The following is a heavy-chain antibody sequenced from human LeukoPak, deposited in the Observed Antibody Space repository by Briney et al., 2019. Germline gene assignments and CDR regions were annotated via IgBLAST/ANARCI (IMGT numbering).Heavy chain of an antibody. CDR2: IWYGGSNK. CDR3: ARWGVVDMRIYYYHYYMDV. V-gene: IGHV3-33*08. J-gene: IGHJ6*03. D-gene: IGHD3-10*01. CDR1: GFTFSSYG. Sequence: GGSLRLSCAASGFTFSSYGMHWVRQAPGKGLEWVAVIWYGGSNKYYADSVKGRFTISRDNSKNTLYLQINSLRADDTAVYYCARWGVVDMRIYYYHYYMDVWGKGTTVTVSS.